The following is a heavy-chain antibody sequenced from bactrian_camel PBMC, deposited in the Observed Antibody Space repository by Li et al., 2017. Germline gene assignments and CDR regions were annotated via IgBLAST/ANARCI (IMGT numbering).Heavy chain of an antibody. CDR2: IHSAGHYT. D-gene: IGHD6*01. J-gene: IGHJ4*01. CDR1: GISSYF. CDR3: AADRDVNIPPSLSLDSSRYNN. Sequence: DVQLVESGGGSVQAGGSLRLSCTASGISSYFMGWFRQAPGKEREGVATIHSAGHYTRYADSVKGRFTLSQDNAKKTVYLQMDSLKPEDTAMYYCAADRDVNIPPSLSLDSSRYNNWGQGTQVTVSS. V-gene: IGHV3S40*01.